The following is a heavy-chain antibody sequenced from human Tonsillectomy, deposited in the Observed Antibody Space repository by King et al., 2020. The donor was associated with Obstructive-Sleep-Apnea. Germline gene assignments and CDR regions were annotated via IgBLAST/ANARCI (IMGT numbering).Heavy chain of an antibody. CDR1: GGSISGYY. D-gene: IGHD2-15*01. CDR2: IYYSGST. J-gene: IGHJ4*02. V-gene: IGHV4-59*08. CDR3: ARHCNGRTGWDY. Sequence: VQLQESGPGLVKPSETLSLTCTVSGGSISGYYWSWIRQPPGKGLEWIGYIYYSGSTDSNPSLKSRVTISLDTSKNQFALNLNSGTAADTAVYYCARHCNGRTGWDYWGQGSLVTVSS.